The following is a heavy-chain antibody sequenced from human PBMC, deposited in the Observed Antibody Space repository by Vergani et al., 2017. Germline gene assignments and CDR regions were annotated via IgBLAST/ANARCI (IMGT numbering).Heavy chain of an antibody. CDR3: AKDRGGRHGFYYYGMDV. D-gene: IGHD5-24*01. V-gene: IGHV3-30*18. J-gene: IGHJ6*02. CDR2: ILYDGSNE. CDR1: GFTFSSHG. Sequence: QVQLVESGGGLVQPGRSLRLSCAASGFTFSSHGMHWVRQAPGKGLEWVAAILYDGSNEYYSDSVKGRFSISRDNSKNTLYLQMNSLTVDDTAVYYCAKDRGGRHGFYYYGMDVWGQGTTVTVSS.